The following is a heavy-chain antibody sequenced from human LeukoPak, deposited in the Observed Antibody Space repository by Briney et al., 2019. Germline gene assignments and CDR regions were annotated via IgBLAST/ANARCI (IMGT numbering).Heavy chain of an antibody. CDR3: ARLGATRQSYDFWSGYYGPFDY. CDR1: GFTFSSYA. J-gene: IGHJ4*02. V-gene: IGHV3-30-3*01. D-gene: IGHD3-3*01. CDR2: ISYDGSNK. Sequence: SGGSLRLSCAASGFTFSSYAMHWVRQAPGKGLEWVAVISYDGSNKYYADSVKGRFTISRDNSRNTLYLQMNSLRAEDTAVYYCARLGATRQSYDFWSGYYGPFDYWGQGTLVTVSS.